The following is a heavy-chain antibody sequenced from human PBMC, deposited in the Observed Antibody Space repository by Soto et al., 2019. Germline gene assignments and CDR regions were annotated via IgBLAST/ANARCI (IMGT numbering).Heavy chain of an antibody. CDR3: ARTRIAAAYNHDYYYGMDS. Sequence: QVQLLQSGAEVKKPGSSVKVSCMTSAGTFSSYATSWVRQAPGQGLEWMGGIIPMFGTTNYSQNFQGRVTITADESTRIAYVGLPRPRSEDTAVYSCARTRIAAAYNHDYYYGMDSWGLGTTVTVSS. CDR1: AGTFSSYA. J-gene: IGHJ6*02. D-gene: IGHD6-13*01. V-gene: IGHV1-69*12. CDR2: IIPMFGTT.